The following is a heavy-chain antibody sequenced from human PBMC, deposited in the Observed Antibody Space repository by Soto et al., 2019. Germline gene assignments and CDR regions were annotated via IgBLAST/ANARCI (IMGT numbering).Heavy chain of an antibody. CDR1: GGSFSGYY. Sequence: PSETLSLTCAVYGGSFSGYYWSWIRQPPGKGLGWIGEINHSGSTNYNPSLKSRVTISVDTSKNQFSLKLSSVTAADTAVYYCARGIAARREGYYFDYWGQGTLVTVSS. D-gene: IGHD6-6*01. CDR3: ARGIAARREGYYFDY. J-gene: IGHJ4*02. V-gene: IGHV4-34*01. CDR2: INHSGST.